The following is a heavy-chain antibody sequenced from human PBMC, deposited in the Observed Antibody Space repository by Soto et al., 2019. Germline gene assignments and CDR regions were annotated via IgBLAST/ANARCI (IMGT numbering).Heavy chain of an antibody. CDR1: GYTFSSHD. Sequence: GASVKVSCKASGYTFSSHDITWVRQAPGQGLEWLGWFSAHNGHTDYAQKFQARIIMTTDTSTSTAYLELRSLRSNDTAVYYCARRSVHYVVDVWGQGTTVTVSS. J-gene: IGHJ6*02. D-gene: IGHD3-3*01. CDR3: ARRSVHYVVDV. CDR2: FSAHNGHT. V-gene: IGHV1-18*01.